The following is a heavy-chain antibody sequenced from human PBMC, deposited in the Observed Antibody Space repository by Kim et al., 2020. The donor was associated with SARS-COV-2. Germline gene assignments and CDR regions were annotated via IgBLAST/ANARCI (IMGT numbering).Heavy chain of an antibody. CDR1: GFTFSSYA. CDR3: AKDSGNDYGDQLDY. J-gene: IGHJ4*02. CDR2: ISGSGGST. V-gene: IGHV3-23*01. D-gene: IGHD4-17*01. Sequence: GGSLRLSCAVSGFTFSSYAMSWVRQAPGKGLEWVSAISGSGGSTYYAGSVKGRFTISRDNSKNTMSLQMNSLRAEDTAVYYCAKDSGNDYGDQLDYWGQGTLVTVSS.